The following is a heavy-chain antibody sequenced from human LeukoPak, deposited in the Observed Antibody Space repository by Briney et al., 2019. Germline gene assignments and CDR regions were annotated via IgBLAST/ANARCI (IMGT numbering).Heavy chain of an antibody. V-gene: IGHV4-38-2*01. Sequence: PSETLSLTCAVSGYSISSGYYWGWIRQPPGKGLEWIGSIYHRGSTFYNPSLKSRVTVSVDTSKNQFSLRLTSVTAADTAVYFCARLDYGSKPLNYYMDVWGNGTTVTVSS. J-gene: IGHJ6*03. CDR2: IYHRGST. D-gene: IGHD4-23*01. CDR1: GYSISSGYY. CDR3: ARLDYGSKPLNYYMDV.